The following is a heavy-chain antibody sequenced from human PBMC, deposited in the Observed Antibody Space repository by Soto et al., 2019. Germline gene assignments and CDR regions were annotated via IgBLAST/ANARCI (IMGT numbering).Heavy chain of an antibody. D-gene: IGHD1-26*01. Sequence: GGSLRLSCAASGFTFSTYWMSWVRQAPGKGLEWVANIKQDGSEKYYVDSVKGRFTISRDNANNSLYLQTNSLRAEDTAVYYCARGGRRSGSYADAFDVWGRGTMVTVSS. CDR1: GFTFSTYW. CDR3: ARGGRRSGSYADAFDV. CDR2: IKQDGSEK. J-gene: IGHJ3*01. V-gene: IGHV3-7*03.